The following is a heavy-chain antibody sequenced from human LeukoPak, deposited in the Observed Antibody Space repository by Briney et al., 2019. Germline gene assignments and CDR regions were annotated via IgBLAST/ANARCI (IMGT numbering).Heavy chain of an antibody. CDR3: ARDGIAVAGFDY. D-gene: IGHD6-19*01. J-gene: IGHJ4*02. V-gene: IGHV3-21*01. Sequence: GGSLRLSCAASEFTFSSYSMNWVRQAPGKGLEWVSSISSSSSSYIYYADSVKGRFTISRDNAKNSLYLQMNSLRAEDTAVYYCARDGIAVAGFDYWGQGTLVTVSS. CDR2: ISSSSSSYI. CDR1: EFTFSSYS.